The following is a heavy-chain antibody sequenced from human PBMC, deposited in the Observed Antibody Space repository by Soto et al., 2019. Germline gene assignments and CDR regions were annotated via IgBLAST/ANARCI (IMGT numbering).Heavy chain of an antibody. CDR1: GGTFSSYA. CDR2: IIPIFGTA. D-gene: IGHD6-19*01. V-gene: IGHV1-69*13. Sequence: SVKVSCKASGGTFSSYAISWVRQAPGQGLEWMRGIIPIFGTANYAQKFQGRVTITADESTSTAYMELSSLRSEDTAVYFCARAMGTDGWSNHPFDIWGQGTMVTVSS. J-gene: IGHJ3*02. CDR3: ARAMGTDGWSNHPFDI.